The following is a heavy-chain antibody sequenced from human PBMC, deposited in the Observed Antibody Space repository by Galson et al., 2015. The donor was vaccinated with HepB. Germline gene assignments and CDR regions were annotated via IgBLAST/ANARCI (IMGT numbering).Heavy chain of an antibody. J-gene: IGHJ4*02. CDR3: ARTNPGVAGMDFDC. Sequence: QSGAEVKKPGESLKISCKGSGYIFTKYWIIWVRQMPGKGLEWMGRIAPTDYYTHYSPSFQGHVTISADNSISTAFLQWSRLKGSDTAMYYCARTNPGVAGMDFDCWGQGTLVPVAA. CDR2: IAPTDYYT. V-gene: IGHV5-10-1*01. D-gene: IGHD6-19*01. CDR1: GYIFTKYW.